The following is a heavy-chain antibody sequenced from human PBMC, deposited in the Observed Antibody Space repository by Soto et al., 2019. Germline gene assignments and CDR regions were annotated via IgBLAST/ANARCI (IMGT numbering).Heavy chain of an antibody. CDR3: ARHGYSYGSVDYYYYGMDV. V-gene: IGHV1-69*13. Sequence: SVKVSCKASGGTFSSYAISWVRQAPGQGLEWMGGIIPIFGTANYAQKFQGRVTITADESTSTAYMELSSLRSEDTAVYYCARHGYSYGSVDYYYYGMDVWGQGTTVTVSS. D-gene: IGHD5-18*01. CDR1: GGTFSSYA. J-gene: IGHJ6*02. CDR2: IIPIFGTA.